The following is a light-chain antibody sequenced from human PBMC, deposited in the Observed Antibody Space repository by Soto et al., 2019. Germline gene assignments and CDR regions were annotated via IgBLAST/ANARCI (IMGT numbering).Light chain of an antibody. CDR1: QSVSSN. Sequence: EVVMSQSPATLSVSPGERATLSCRASQSVSSNLAWYQQKPGQAPRLLIYGASNRATGIPDRFSGSGSGTDFTLTISRLEPEHFAVYYCQQYGSTRWTFGQGTKVDI. CDR3: QQYGSTRWT. CDR2: GAS. J-gene: IGKJ1*01. V-gene: IGKV3-20*01.